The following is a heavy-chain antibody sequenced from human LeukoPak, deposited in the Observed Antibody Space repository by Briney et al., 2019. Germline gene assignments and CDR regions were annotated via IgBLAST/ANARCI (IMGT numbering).Heavy chain of an antibody. CDR1: GASISSYY. J-gene: IGHJ3*02. CDR2: IYYSGST. Sequence: PSETLSLTCTVSGASISSYYWTWIRQPPGKGLEWIGYIYYSGSTNYHPSLKSRVTISVDTSKNQFSLKLSSVTAADTAVYYCARSSYYYGADALDIWGQGTMVTVSS. D-gene: IGHD3-10*01. V-gene: IGHV4-59*01. CDR3: ARSSYYYGADALDI.